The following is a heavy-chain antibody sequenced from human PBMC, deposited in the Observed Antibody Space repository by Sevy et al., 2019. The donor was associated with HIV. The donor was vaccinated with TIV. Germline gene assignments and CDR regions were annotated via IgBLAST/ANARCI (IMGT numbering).Heavy chain of an antibody. CDR1: GYTFASNG. CDR2: IGIYNGNA. J-gene: IGHJ4*02. D-gene: IGHD3-10*01. Sequence: ASVKVSCKASGYTFASNGISWVRQAPGQGLEWMGWIGIYNGNAKSAQKFQGRDTMTTDTSTSTAYMELGSLRSDDTAVYYCARVPTYYYGSATYFDYWGQGTLVTVSS. CDR3: ARVPTYYYGSATYFDY. V-gene: IGHV1-18*01.